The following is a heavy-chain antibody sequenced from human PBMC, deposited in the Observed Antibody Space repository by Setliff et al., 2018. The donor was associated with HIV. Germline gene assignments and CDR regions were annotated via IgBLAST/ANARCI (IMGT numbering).Heavy chain of an antibody. CDR2: VYHSGKT. CDR3: ARHVARFDYDTGGYYVSHFDY. D-gene: IGHD3-22*01. CDR1: GQFISDGYY. Sequence: PSETLSLTCTVSGQFISDGYYWGWIRQPPGKGLEWIGSVYHSGKTYYNPSLKSRVTMSADTSKNQISLMLRSMTAADTAVYYCARHVARFDYDTGGYYVSHFDYWGQGTQVTVSS. J-gene: IGHJ4*02. V-gene: IGHV4-38-2*02.